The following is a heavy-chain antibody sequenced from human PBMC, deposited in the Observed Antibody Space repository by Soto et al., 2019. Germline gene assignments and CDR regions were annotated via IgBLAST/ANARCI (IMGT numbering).Heavy chain of an antibody. CDR2: ISAYNGNT. D-gene: IGHD3-3*01. CDR1: GYTFTSYG. Sequence: AASVKVSCKASGYTFTSYGISWVRQAPGQGLEWMGWISAYNGNTNYAQKLQGRVTMTTDTSTSTAYMELRSLRSDDTAVYYCARSNRGYYDFWSGPSSNWFDPWGQGTLVTVSS. V-gene: IGHV1-18*01. CDR3: ARSNRGYYDFWSGPSSNWFDP. J-gene: IGHJ5*02.